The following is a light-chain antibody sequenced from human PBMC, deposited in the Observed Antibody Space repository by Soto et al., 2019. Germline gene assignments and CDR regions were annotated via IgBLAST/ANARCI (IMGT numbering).Light chain of an antibody. J-gene: IGLJ1*01. CDR3: QVWDITTDHYV. Sequence: SYERTQPPSVSVAPEKTARITCGGNNIGSKRVHWYRQKPGQAPVLVIYYDSDRPSGIPERFSGSNSGNTAILTISRVEAGDEAACYCQVWDITTDHYVFGTGTKLTVL. V-gene: IGLV3-21*04. CDR1: NIGSKR. CDR2: YDS.